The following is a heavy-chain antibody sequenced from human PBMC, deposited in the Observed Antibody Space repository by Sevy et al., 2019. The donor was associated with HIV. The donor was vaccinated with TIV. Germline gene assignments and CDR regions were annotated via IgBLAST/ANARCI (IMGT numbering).Heavy chain of an antibody. D-gene: IGHD6-19*01. CDR3: ARLDSYSIGWSPRYYFDY. Sequence: GEALKISCKGSAYTFTTHWIGWVRQMPGKGLEWMGIMSPGDSDPRYSPSFQGQVTMSVDKSVNTAYLQWHSLETSDTAIYYCARLDSYSIGWSPRYYFDYWGQGTLVTVSS. V-gene: IGHV5-51*01. CDR1: AYTFTTHW. J-gene: IGHJ4*02. CDR2: MSPGDSDP.